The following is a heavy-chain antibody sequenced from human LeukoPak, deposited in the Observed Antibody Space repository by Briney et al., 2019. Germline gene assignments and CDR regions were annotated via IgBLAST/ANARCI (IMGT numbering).Heavy chain of an antibody. CDR3: AKVYYDRAFDY. Sequence: ASVKVSCKASGYTFTDYYVLWLLQTTGQWLWWMRCINPNSGGADYVRKFQGRVTMTRDTSISTAYMELTRLRSDDTAVYYCAKVYYDRAFDYWGQGTLVAVSS. V-gene: IGHV1-2*02. CDR2: INPNSGGA. CDR1: GYTFTDYY. J-gene: IGHJ4*02. D-gene: IGHD3-22*01.